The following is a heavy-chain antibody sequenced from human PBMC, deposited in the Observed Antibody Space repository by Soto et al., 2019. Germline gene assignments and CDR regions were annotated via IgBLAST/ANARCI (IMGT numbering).Heavy chain of an antibody. CDR2: ISGYNGRT. D-gene: IGHD5-12*01. J-gene: IGHJ6*02. CDR3: TKDNTATSPSRYSFGMAV. V-gene: IGHV1-18*01. CDR1: GYSFTGYG. Sequence: QIQVVQSGPEVKKPGASVRVSCKTSGYSFTGYGISWVRQAPGQGLEWMGWISGYNGRTVYAQKFQGRVTMTTDTATSTAYMDLTSLTSADTAVYYCTKDNTATSPSRYSFGMAVWGPGTTVTVSS.